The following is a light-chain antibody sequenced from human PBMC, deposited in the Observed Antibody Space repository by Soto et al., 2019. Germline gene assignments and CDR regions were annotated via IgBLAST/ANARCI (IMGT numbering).Light chain of an antibody. CDR3: VLYMGSGIWV. Sequence: QTVVTQEPSFSVSPGGTVPLTCGLSSGSVSTNYYPSWYQQTPGQAPRTLIYSTNTRSSGVPDRFSGSILGNKAALTITGAQADDESDYYCVLYMGSGIWVFGGGTQLTVL. J-gene: IGLJ3*02. CDR1: SGSVSTNYY. V-gene: IGLV8-61*01. CDR2: STN.